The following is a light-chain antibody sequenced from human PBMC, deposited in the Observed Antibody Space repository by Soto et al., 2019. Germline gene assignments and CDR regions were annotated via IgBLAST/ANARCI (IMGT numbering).Light chain of an antibody. V-gene: IGLV1-44*01. J-gene: IGLJ3*02. CDR2: SYN. CDR3: ASWDDRLHGWV. CDR1: SSDIGSDT. Sequence: QLVLTQPPSASGTPGQRVTISCSRSSSDIGSDTINWYQQFPGAAPKFLISSYNKRPSGVPDRFSGSRSGTSASLAISGLQPEDEADYYCASWDDRLHGWVFGGGTKLTVL.